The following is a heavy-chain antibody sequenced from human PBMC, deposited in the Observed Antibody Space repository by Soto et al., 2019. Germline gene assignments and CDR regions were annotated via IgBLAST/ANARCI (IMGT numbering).Heavy chain of an antibody. D-gene: IGHD2-21*02. J-gene: IGHJ6*02. V-gene: IGHV1-2*02. Sequence: QVQLVQSGSEVKEPGASVKVSCKASGYTFTGYYVLWVRRAPGQGPECMGWINPYTGGTNYAQKFQGRVTMTRDTSISTAYMELSKLISDDTAVYYRATQVQHCGGDCYRGPYVGMDVWGQGTTVTVPS. CDR2: INPYTGGT. CDR1: GYTFTGYY. CDR3: ATQVQHCGGDCYRGPYVGMDV.